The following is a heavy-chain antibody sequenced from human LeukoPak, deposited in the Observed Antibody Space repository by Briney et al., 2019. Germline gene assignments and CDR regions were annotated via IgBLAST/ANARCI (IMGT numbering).Heavy chain of an antibody. D-gene: IGHD2-21*02. V-gene: IGHV1-3*01. CDR3: ARDRAPPYCGGDCYPGLFDY. CDR1: GYTFTSYA. J-gene: IGHJ4*02. Sequence: ASVKVSCKASGYTFTSYAMHWVRQAPGQRLEWMGWINAGNGNTKYSQKFQGRVTITRDTSASTAYMELSSLRSEDTAVYYCARDRAPPYCGGDCYPGLFDYWGQGTLVTVSS. CDR2: INAGNGNT.